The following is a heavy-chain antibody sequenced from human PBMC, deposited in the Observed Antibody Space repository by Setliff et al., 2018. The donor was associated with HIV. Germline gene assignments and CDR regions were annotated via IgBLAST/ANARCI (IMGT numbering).Heavy chain of an antibody. D-gene: IGHD6-19*01. J-gene: IGHJ4*02. CDR2: INHSGST. CDR3: ARGSSGWTFDY. CDR1: GGSFSGYY. V-gene: IGHV4-34*01. Sequence: SETLSLTCAVYGGSFSGYYWSWIRQPPGKGLEWIGEINHSGSTNYNPSLKSRVTISVDTSKNQFSLKLSSVTAADTAVYYCARGSSGWTFDYWGQGTLVTVSS.